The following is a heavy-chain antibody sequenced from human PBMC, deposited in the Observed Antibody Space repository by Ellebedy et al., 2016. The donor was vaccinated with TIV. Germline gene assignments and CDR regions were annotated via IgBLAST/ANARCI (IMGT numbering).Heavy chain of an antibody. Sequence: GSLRLXXTVSGGSISSYYWSWIRQPPGKGLEWIGYIYYSGSTNYNPSLKSRVTMSVDTSKNQFSLKLSSVTAADTAVYYCARSRYCSSTSCYTRFDYWGQGTLVTVSS. CDR2: IYYSGST. D-gene: IGHD2-2*02. CDR1: GGSISSYY. V-gene: IGHV4-59*12. J-gene: IGHJ4*02. CDR3: ARSRYCSSTSCYTRFDY.